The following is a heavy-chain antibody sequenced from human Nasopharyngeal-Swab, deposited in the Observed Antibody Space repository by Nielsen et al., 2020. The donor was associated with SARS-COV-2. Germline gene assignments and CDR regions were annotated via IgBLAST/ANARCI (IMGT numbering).Heavy chain of an antibody. CDR1: GFTFDDYA. CDR3: AKVFAGPDY. J-gene: IGHJ4*02. V-gene: IGHV3-9*01. Sequence: GGSLRLSCAASGFTFDDYAMHWVRKAPGKGLGWFSGISWNSGSIGYEDSVKGRFTISRDNAKNSLYLQMNSLRAEDTALYYCAKVFAGPDYWGQGTLVTVSS. CDR2: ISWNSGSI.